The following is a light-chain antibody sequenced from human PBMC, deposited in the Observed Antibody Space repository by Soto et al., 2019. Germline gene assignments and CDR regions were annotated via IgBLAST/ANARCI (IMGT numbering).Light chain of an antibody. CDR2: AAS. CDR1: QGISNY. J-gene: IGKJ4*01. V-gene: IGKV1-27*01. Sequence: DVQMTQAPSSLSASVGDRVTITCRASQGISNYLAWYQQKPGKVPKLLIYAASILQSGVPSRFSGSGSGTDFTLTISSLQPEDVETYYCQKYNSAARTFGGGTKVEIK. CDR3: QKYNSAART.